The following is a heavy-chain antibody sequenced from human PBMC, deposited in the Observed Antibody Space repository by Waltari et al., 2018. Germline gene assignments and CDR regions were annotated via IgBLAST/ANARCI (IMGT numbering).Heavy chain of an antibody. Sequence: EVQLVESGGGLVQPGGSLRLSCAASGFDFSNSDMNWVRQAPGKGLEWISYISGRTGVKYHADSVKGRFTISRDIAKNSVQLQMNSLRAEDTALYDCTGGHHDYWGQGTLVTVSS. CDR1: GFDFSNSD. V-gene: IGHV3-48*01. J-gene: IGHJ4*02. CDR3: TGGHHDY. CDR2: ISGRTGVK.